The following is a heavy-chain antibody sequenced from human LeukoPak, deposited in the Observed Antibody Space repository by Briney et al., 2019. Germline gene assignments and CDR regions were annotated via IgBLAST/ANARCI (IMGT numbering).Heavy chain of an antibody. V-gene: IGHV3-49*03. CDR3: TRDRFYYDSSGYSIDY. Sequence: GGSRRLSCTASGFTFGDYAMSWFRQAPGKGLEWVGFIRSKAYGGTTEYAASVKGRFTISRDDSKSIAYLQMNSLKTEDTAVYYCTRDRFYYDSSGYSIDYWGQGTLVTVSS. J-gene: IGHJ4*02. D-gene: IGHD3-22*01. CDR1: GFTFGDYA. CDR2: IRSKAYGGTT.